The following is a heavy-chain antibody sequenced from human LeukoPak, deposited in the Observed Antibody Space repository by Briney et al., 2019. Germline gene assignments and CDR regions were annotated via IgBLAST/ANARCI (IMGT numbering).Heavy chain of an antibody. J-gene: IGHJ6*04. Sequence: GGSLRLSCAASGFTFSSYWMSWVRQAPGKGLEWVANIEEDGSEKHYVNSVKGRFTISRDNAKNSLYLQMSNLRAEDTAVYYCARPQVAYNYYHGMDVWGKGTTVTVSS. CDR1: GFTFSSYW. D-gene: IGHD2-15*01. CDR3: ARPQVAYNYYHGMDV. V-gene: IGHV3-7*03. CDR2: IEEDGSEK.